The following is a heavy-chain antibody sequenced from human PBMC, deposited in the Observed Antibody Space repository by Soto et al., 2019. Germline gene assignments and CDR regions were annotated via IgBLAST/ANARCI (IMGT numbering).Heavy chain of an antibody. CDR1: GRSFSDDA. J-gene: IGHJ6*02. Sequence: EGSLRLSCAASGRSFSDDAMHWVRQAPGKGLEWVAVITYDGSTKFYADSVRGRFTISRDNSKSTLYLQMASLIGKDTAVYYCARDVGTQLDFWSTAGMDVWGQGTTVTVSS. V-gene: IGHV3-30-3*01. CDR3: ARDVGTQLDFWSTAGMDV. D-gene: IGHD3-3*01. CDR2: ITYDGSTK.